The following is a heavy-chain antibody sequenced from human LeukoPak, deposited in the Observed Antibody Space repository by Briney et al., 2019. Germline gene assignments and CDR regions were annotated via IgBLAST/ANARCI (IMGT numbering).Heavy chain of an antibody. V-gene: IGHV4-59*01. D-gene: IGHD1-7*01. CDR2: IYNSGST. CDR1: GGSISIYY. Sequence: AETLSLTCTVSGGSISIYYWSWVRQPPGKGLEWIGYIYNSGSTTYNPSLKSRATISVDTSKNQFSLKLTSMAAADTAFYYCVRDRELHYWGQGILVTVSS. J-gene: IGHJ4*02. CDR3: VRDRELHY.